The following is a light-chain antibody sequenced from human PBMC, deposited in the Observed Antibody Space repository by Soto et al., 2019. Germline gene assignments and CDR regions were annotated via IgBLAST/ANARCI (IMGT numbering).Light chain of an antibody. CDR3: SSFTSGSTLL. V-gene: IGLV1-40*01. CDR1: TTNIGAGYE. J-gene: IGLJ2*01. Sequence: QSVLTQPPSVSGAPGQRVTISCTGSTTNIGAGYEVHWYQQRPGTAPKLLVSGHNIRPSGVPDRFYGSKSDNAASLTISGLQAEDEADYYCSSFTSGSTLLFGVGTKLTVL. CDR2: GHN.